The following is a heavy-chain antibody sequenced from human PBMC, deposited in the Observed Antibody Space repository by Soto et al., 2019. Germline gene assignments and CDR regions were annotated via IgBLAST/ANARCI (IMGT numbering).Heavy chain of an antibody. CDR3: ARGGMGYCRGGSCITEAKYNWFDP. CDR1: GGSISSYY. D-gene: IGHD2-15*01. V-gene: IGHV4-59*08. Sequence: SETLSLSCTVSGGSISSYYWSWIRQPPGKGLEWIGYIYYSGSTYYKPSLKSRVTISVDTSKNQFSLKLSSVTAADTAVYYCARGGMGYCRGGSCITEAKYNWFDPWGQGTLVTVSS. CDR2: IYYSGST. J-gene: IGHJ5*02.